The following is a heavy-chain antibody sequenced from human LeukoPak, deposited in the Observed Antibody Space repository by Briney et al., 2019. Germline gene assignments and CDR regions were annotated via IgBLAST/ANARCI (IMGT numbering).Heavy chain of an antibody. CDR1: GFTFSSYS. CDR3: ARDYGGNSGVDY. V-gene: IGHV3-21*01. D-gene: IGHD4-23*01. CDR2: ISSSSSSI. J-gene: IGHJ4*02. Sequence: KSGGSLRLSCAASGFTFSSYSMNWVRQAPGKGLEWVSSISSSSSSIYYADSVKSRFTVSRDNAKNSLYLQMNSLRAEDTAVYYCARDYGGNSGVDYWGQGTLVTVSS.